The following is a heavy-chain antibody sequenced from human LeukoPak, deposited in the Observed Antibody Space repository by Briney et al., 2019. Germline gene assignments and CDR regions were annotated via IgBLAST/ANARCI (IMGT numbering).Heavy chain of an antibody. V-gene: IGHV4-61*02. J-gene: IGHJ5*02. D-gene: IGHD3-22*01. CDR3: APPPYYYETNGYSVA. Sequence: SETLSLTCTVSGGSISSGSYYWSWIRQPAGKGLEWIGRIYTSGSTNYNPSLKSRVTISVDPSKNQFSLNLTTVTAADTAVYYCAPPPYYYETNGYSVAWGQGTLVTVSS. CDR1: GGSISSGSYY. CDR2: IYTSGST.